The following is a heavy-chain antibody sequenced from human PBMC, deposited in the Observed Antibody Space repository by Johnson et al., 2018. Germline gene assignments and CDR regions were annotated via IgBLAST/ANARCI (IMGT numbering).Heavy chain of an antibody. V-gene: IGHV3-30*03. CDR1: GFIFSGHG. CDR2: ISHNGRDE. D-gene: IGHD6-25*01. Sequence: QVQLVQSGGGVVQPGRSLRLSCAASGFIFSGHGMHWVRQGPGGGLDGGAVISHNGRDEDYAGSVKGRLTISRDNSKNTLFLQLNTLRPEDTAVYYCVRGMSGTWLFDGFDIWGQGTMVTVSA. J-gene: IGHJ3*02. CDR3: VRGMSGTWLFDGFDI.